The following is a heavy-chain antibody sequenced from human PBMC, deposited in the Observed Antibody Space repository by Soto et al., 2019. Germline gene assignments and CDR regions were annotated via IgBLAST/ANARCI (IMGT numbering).Heavy chain of an antibody. V-gene: IGHV5-51*01. Sequence: GESLKISCKGSGYNFVGYWIAWVRQMPGKGLELMGIIYPSDSDTRYRPSFQGQVTISADKSISSAYLQWSSLRASDTAMYYCARGGVSTRTFDYWGQGTPVTVSS. CDR1: GYNFVGYW. CDR2: IYPSDSDT. J-gene: IGHJ4*02. D-gene: IGHD3-3*01. CDR3: ARGGVSTRTFDY.